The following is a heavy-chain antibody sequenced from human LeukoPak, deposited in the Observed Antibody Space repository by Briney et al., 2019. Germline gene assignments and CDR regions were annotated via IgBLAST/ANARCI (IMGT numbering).Heavy chain of an antibody. V-gene: IGHV3-66*01. CDR2: IYSGGST. CDR3: AREYNSSSLVDY. D-gene: IGHD6-6*01. CDR1: GFTVSSNY. Sequence: GGSLRLSCAASGFTVSSNYMSWVRQAPGKGLEWVSVIYSGGSTYYADSVKGRFTISRDNSKNTLYLQMNSLRAEDTAVYYCAREYNSSSLVDYWGQGNLVTVSS. J-gene: IGHJ4*02.